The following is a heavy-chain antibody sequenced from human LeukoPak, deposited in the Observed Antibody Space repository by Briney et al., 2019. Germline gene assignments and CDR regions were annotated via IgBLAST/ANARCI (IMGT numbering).Heavy chain of an antibody. D-gene: IGHD6-6*01. CDR3: AKDPGVYGAYSSSSSWYFDL. CDR1: GFTFSSYG. CDR2: IRYDGSNK. J-gene: IGHJ2*01. Sequence: GGSLRLSCAASGFTFSSYGMHWVRQAPGKGLEWVAFIRYDGSNKYYTDSVKGRFTISRDNSKNTLYLQMNSLRAEDTAVYYCAKDPGVYGAYSSSSSWYFDLWGRGTLVTVSS. V-gene: IGHV3-30*02.